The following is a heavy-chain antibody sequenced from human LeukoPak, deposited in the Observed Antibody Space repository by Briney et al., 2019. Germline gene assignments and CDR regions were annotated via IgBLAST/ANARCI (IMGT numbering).Heavy chain of an antibody. V-gene: IGHV3-21*01. Sequence: GGSLRLSCAASGFTVSSYSMNWVRQAPGKGLEWVSSISSSSSYIYYADSVKGRFTISRDNAKNSLYLQMNSLRAEDTAVYYCARGTLSGYSSGWSEGYYFDYWGQGTLVTVSS. J-gene: IGHJ4*02. CDR1: GFTVSSYS. CDR3: ARGTLSGYSSGWSEGYYFDY. CDR2: ISSSSSYI. D-gene: IGHD6-19*01.